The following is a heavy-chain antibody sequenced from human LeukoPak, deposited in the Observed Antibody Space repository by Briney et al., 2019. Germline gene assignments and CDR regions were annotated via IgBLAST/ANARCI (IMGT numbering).Heavy chain of an antibody. CDR3: ARDAQVAARLKGYNWFDP. CDR2: IIPIFGTA. V-gene: IGHV1-69*13. CDR1: GGTFSSYA. Sequence: SVKVSCKASGGTFSSYAISWVRQAPGQGLEWMGGIIPIFGTANYAQKFQGRVTITADESTSTAYMELGSLRSEDTAVYYCARDAQVAARLKGYNWFDPWGQGTLVTVSS. J-gene: IGHJ5*02. D-gene: IGHD6-6*01.